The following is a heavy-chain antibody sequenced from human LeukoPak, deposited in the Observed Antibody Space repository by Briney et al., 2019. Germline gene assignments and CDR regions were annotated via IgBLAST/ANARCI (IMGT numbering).Heavy chain of an antibody. CDR1: GFTFGNYW. CDR3: ARVSSGSYFGYYYYYMDV. Sequence: GGSLRLSCAASGFTFGNYWMLWVRQAPGKGLVWVSRLNSDGSSTSYADSVKGRFTISRDNAKNTLYLQMNSLRAEDTAVYYCARVSSGSYFGYYYYYMDVWGKGTTVTVSS. D-gene: IGHD1-26*01. CDR2: LNSDGSST. V-gene: IGHV3-74*01. J-gene: IGHJ6*03.